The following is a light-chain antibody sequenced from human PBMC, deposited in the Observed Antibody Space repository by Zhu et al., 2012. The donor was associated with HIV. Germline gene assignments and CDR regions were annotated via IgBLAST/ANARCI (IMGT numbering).Light chain of an antibody. J-gene: IGKJ4*01. CDR2: SAS. V-gene: IGKV3D-20*02. Sequence: EIVLTQSPGTLSLSPGERATLSCRASQTVSRNYLAWYQQKPGQPPRLLIYSASRRVTGIPDRFSGSGSGTDFTLTISRLEPEDFAVYYCQQRSNWPLTFGGGTKVEIK. CDR1: QTVSRNY. CDR3: QQRSNWPLT.